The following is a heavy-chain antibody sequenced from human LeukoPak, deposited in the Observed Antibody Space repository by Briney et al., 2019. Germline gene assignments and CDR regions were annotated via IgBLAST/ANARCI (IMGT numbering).Heavy chain of an antibody. CDR2: IWYDGSNK. D-gene: IGHD2-21*02. CDR1: GFTFNRFG. Sequence: GRSLRLSCATSGFTFNRFGMHWVRQAPGKGLEWVAVIWYDGSNKDYADSVKGRFTISRDNSKNTLYLQMSGLRPEDTAVYYCATSAHIEVGTAPPPDYWGQGTLVTVTS. V-gene: IGHV3-33*01. CDR3: ATSAHIEVGTAPPPDY. J-gene: IGHJ4*02.